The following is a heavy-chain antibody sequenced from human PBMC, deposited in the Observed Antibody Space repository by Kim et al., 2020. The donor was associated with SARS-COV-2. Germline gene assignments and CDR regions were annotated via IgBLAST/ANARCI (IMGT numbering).Heavy chain of an antibody. D-gene: IGHD3-22*01. J-gene: IGHJ4*02. V-gene: IGHV3-23*01. CDR2: ISGSGGST. CDR3: AKVHYDNSGYFDY. CDR1: GFTFSSYA. Sequence: GGSLRLSCAASGFTFSSYAMSWVRQAPGKGLEWVSGISGSGGSTNYADSVKGRFTISRDNSKNTLYLQMNSLRAEDTAVYYCAKVHYDNSGYFDYWGQGTLVTVSS.